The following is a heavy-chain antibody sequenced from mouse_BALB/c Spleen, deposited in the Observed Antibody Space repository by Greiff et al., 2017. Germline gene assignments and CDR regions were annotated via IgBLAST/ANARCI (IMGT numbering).Heavy chain of an antibody. CDR3: VRDGTYGAWFAY. V-gene: IGHV7-3*02. CDR2: IRNKANGYTT. CDR1: GFTFTDYY. J-gene: IGHJ3*01. Sequence: EVNVVESGGGLVQPGGSLRLSCATSGFTFTDYYMSWVRQPPGKALEWLGFIRNKANGYTTEYSASVKGRFTISRDNSQSILYLQMNTLRAEDSATYYCVRDGTYGAWFAYWGQGTLVTVSA. D-gene: IGHD1-1*01.